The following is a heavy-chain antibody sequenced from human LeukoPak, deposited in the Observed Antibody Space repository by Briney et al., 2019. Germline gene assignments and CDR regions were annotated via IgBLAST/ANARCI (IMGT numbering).Heavy chain of an antibody. CDR1: RSSLSTSGMY. CDR3: ARGGGIGSACFSFDY. CDR2: TNWDECK. D-gene: IGHD3-10*01. Sequence: GPTPVKPTQHLPLTCTFSRSSLSTSGMYVSWIRQPPGKALEWLARTNWDECKYYRPSVKSRFTISKDTSKNQVVLTMNSLGAVDTATYYCARGGGIGSACFSFDYWGQGTLVTVSS. V-gene: IGHV2-70*11. J-gene: IGHJ4*02.